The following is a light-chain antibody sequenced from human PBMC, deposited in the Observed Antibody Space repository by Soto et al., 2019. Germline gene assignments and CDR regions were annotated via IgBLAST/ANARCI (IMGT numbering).Light chain of an antibody. Sequence: EIVMTQSPATLSVSPGERATLSCRASQRVSSNLAWYQQKPGQAPRLHIYDASTRATGIPARFSGSGSGTKFTLTISSLQSADVAVYYCQQYNNWPPWTFGQGTKVEIK. V-gene: IGKV3-15*01. CDR3: QQYNNWPPWT. J-gene: IGKJ1*01. CDR2: DAS. CDR1: QRVSSN.